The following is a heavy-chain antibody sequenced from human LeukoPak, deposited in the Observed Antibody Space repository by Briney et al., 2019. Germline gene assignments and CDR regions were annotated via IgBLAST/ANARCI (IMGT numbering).Heavy chain of an antibody. CDR2: ISYDGSNK. CDR3: AKDFVVVTAYLYYYYYYGMDV. Sequence: GRSLRLSCAASGFTFSSYGMHWVRQAPGKGLEWVAVISYDGSNKYYADSVKGRFTISRDNSKNTLYLQMNSLRAEDTAVYYCAKDFVVVTAYLYYYYYYGMDVWGQGTTVTVSS. J-gene: IGHJ6*02. V-gene: IGHV3-30*18. D-gene: IGHD2-21*02. CDR1: GFTFSSYG.